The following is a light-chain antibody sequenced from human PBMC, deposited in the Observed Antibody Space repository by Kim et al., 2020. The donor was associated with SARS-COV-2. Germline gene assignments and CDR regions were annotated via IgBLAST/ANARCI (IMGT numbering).Light chain of an antibody. CDR3: QQYNNWLTWT. V-gene: IGKV3-15*01. CDR1: QSISTN. Sequence: EIVMSQSPATLSVSPGERATLSCLASQSISTNLAWYQQKPGQAPRLLIYGASTRATGIPARFSGSGSGTEFTLTISSLQYDDFAIYHCQQYNNWLTWTFGQGTKVDIK. J-gene: IGKJ1*01. CDR2: GAS.